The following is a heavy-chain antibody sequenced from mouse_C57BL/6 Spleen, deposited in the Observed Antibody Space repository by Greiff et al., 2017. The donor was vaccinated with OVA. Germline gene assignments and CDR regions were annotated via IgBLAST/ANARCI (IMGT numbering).Heavy chain of an antibody. CDR1: GFSLTSYG. V-gene: IGHV2-2*01. CDR3: ARRDAMDY. CDR2: ICSGGSA. Sequence: QVQLKESGPGLVQPSQRLSITCTVSGFSLTSYGVHWVRQSPGQGLEWLGVICSGGSADYNAAFISRLSISKDNSKSQVFFKMNSLQADDTAIYYCARRDAMDYWGQGTSVTVSS. J-gene: IGHJ4*01.